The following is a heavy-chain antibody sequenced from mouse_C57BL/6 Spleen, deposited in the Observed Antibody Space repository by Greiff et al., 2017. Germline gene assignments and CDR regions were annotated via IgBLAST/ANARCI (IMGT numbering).Heavy chain of an antibody. D-gene: IGHD2-1*01. CDR3: ASIYGNYNYYAMDY. Sequence: QVQLQQSGAELMKPGASVKLSCKATGYTFTGYWIEWVKQRPGHGLEWFGEILPGSGSTNYNEKFKGKATFTADTSSNTAYMQLSSLTTKDSAIYYCASIYGNYNYYAMDYWGQGTSVTVSS. CDR1: GYTFTGYW. J-gene: IGHJ4*01. V-gene: IGHV1-9*01. CDR2: ILPGSGST.